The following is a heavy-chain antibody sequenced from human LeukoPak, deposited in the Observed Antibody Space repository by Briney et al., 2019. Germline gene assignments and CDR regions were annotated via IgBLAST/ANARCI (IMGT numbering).Heavy chain of an antibody. CDR1: GYTFTGYY. CDR3: AGLRGYGGNYDAFDI. CDR2: INPNSGGT. Sequence: ASVKASCKASGYTFTGYYMHWVRQAPGQGLEWMGRINPNSGGTNYAQKFQGRVTMTRDTSISTAYMELSRLRSDDTAVYYCAGLRGYGGNYDAFDIWGQGTMVTVSP. V-gene: IGHV1-2*06. D-gene: IGHD4/OR15-4a*01. J-gene: IGHJ3*02.